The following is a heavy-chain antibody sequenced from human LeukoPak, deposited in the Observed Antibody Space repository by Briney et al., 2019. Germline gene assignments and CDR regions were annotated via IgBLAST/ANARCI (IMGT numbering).Heavy chain of an antibody. CDR3: AKDRKVFWSGYYPRDFDY. J-gene: IGHJ4*02. Sequence: PGGSLRLSCAASGFTVSSNYMSWVRQAPGKELEWVSVIYSGGSTYYADSVKGRFTISRDNSKNTLYLQMNSLRAEDTAVYYCAKDRKVFWSGYYPRDFDYWGQGTLVTVSS. CDR2: IYSGGST. V-gene: IGHV3-66*01. CDR1: GFTVSSNY. D-gene: IGHD3-3*01.